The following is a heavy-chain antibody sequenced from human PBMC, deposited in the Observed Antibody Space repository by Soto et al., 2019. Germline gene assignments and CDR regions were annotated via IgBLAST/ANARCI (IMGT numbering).Heavy chain of an antibody. D-gene: IGHD3-10*01. Sequence: GESLKISCKGSGYSFTSYWIGWVRQMPVKGLEWMGIIYPGDSDTRYSPSFQGQVTISADKSISTAYLQWSSLKASDTAMYYCARPSSVLLWFGEFFPHLGYVMDVWRQGTSVIV. J-gene: IGHJ6*01. V-gene: IGHV5-51*01. CDR3: ARPSSVLLWFGEFFPHLGYVMDV. CDR1: GYSFTSYW. CDR2: IYPGDSDT.